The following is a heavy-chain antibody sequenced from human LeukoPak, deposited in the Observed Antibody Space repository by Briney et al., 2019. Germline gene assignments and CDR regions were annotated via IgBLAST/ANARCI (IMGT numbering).Heavy chain of an antibody. CDR1: GYSFTDYY. J-gene: IGHJ4*02. Sequence: ASVKVSYKASGYSFTDYYMHWVRQAPGQGLEWMGWINPNSGGTNTAQKFQGRVTMTRDTSISTAYMELSSLRSDDTAVYYCAKEFGNSPKFDYWGQGTLVTVSS. V-gene: IGHV1-2*02. CDR2: INPNSGGT. D-gene: IGHD4-23*01. CDR3: AKEFGNSPKFDY.